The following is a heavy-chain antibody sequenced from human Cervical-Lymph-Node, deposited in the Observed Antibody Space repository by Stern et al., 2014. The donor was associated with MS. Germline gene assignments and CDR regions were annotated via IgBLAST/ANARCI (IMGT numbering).Heavy chain of an antibody. CDR2: INPSGGNT. Sequence: VQLVESGAEVEKPGASVKVSCKASGYTFTSYYMNWVRQAPGQGLEWMGLINPSGGNTSYAQKVQGRVTMTRDTSTSTAYMQQSSLRSENTAVYSCARDPKPYGSRSSYFDYWGQGTMVTVSS. CDR1: GYTFTSYY. D-gene: IGHD3-10*01. CDR3: ARDPKPYGSRSSYFDY. J-gene: IGHJ4*02. V-gene: IGHV1-46*01.